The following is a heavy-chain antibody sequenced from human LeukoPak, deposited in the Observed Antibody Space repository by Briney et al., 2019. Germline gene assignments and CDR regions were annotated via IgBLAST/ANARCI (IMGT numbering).Heavy chain of an antibody. Sequence: SETLSLTCAVSGYSISSGYCCGWIRQPPGKGLEWIGSIYHSGSTYYNPSLKSRVTISVDTSKNQFSLKLSSVTAADTAVYYCARGPIDAFDMWGQGTTVIVSS. J-gene: IGHJ3*02. CDR3: ARGPIDAFDM. CDR1: GYSISSGYC. V-gene: IGHV4-38-2*01. CDR2: IYHSGST.